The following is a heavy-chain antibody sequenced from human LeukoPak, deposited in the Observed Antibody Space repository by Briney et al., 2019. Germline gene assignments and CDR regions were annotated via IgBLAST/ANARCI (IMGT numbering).Heavy chain of an antibody. CDR3: ARVPLYSSVSWLDP. Sequence: SETLSLTCTVSGYSISSGYYWGWIRQPPGKGLEWIGSIYHSGSTYYNPSLKSRVTISVDTSKNQFSLKLSSVTAADTAVYYCARVPLYSSVSWLDPWGQGTLVTVSS. CDR1: GYSISSGYY. CDR2: IYHSGST. D-gene: IGHD6-19*01. V-gene: IGHV4-38-2*02. J-gene: IGHJ5*02.